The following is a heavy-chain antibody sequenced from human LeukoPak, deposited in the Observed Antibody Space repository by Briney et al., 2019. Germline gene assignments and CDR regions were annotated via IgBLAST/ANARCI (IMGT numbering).Heavy chain of an antibody. CDR1: GFTVSSNC. J-gene: IGHJ4*02. CDR2: IYYSGST. CDR3: ARDRRGSGSYYNSVFDY. D-gene: IGHD3-10*01. V-gene: IGHV4-39*07. Sequence: GSLRLSCAASGFTVSSNCMSWVRQPPGKGLEWIGSIYYSGSTYYNPSLKSRVTISVDTSKNQFSLKLSSVTAADTAVYYCARDRRGSGSYYNSVFDYWGQGTLVTVSS.